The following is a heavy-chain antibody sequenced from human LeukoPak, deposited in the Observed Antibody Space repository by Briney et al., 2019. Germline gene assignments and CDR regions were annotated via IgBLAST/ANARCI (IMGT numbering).Heavy chain of an antibody. Sequence: PSQTLSLTCTVSGGSIRSGGYSWSWIRQHPGKGLEWIGYIYYSGSTYYNPSLKSRVTISVDTSKNQFSLKLSSVTAADTAVYYCARSNNWNYGNAFDIWGQGTMVTVSS. CDR1: GGSIRSGGYS. V-gene: IGHV4-31*03. CDR2: IYYSGST. CDR3: ARSNNWNYGNAFDI. J-gene: IGHJ3*02. D-gene: IGHD1-7*01.